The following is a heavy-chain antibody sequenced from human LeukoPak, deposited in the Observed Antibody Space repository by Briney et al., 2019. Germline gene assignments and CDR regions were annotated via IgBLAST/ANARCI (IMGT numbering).Heavy chain of an antibody. CDR1: GFTFSSYA. CDR3: ARAATRREWLDAFDI. Sequence: GGSLRLSCAASGFTFSSYAMTWVRQAPGKGLEWVSYISSSGSTIYYADSVKGRFTISRDNAKNSLYLQMNSLRAEDTAVYYCARAATRREWLDAFDIWGQGTMVTVSS. V-gene: IGHV3-48*04. D-gene: IGHD6-6*01. J-gene: IGHJ3*02. CDR2: ISSSGSTI.